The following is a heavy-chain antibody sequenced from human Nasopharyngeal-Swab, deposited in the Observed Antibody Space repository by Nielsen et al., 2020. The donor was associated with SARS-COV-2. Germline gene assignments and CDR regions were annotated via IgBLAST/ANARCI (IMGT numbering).Heavy chain of an antibody. D-gene: IGHD1-26*01. CDR2: ISSTGERT. J-gene: IGHJ4*02. CDR3: ARGFGGSYWGYDY. V-gene: IGHV3-23*01. Sequence: VRQMPGKELEWVSTISSTGERTYYADSVKGRFTISRDNSKNTLYLQMNSLRAEDTAVYYCARGFGGSYWGYDYWGQGTLVTVSS.